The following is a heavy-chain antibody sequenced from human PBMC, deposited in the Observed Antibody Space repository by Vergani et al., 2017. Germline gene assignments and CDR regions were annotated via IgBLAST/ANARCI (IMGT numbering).Heavy chain of an antibody. D-gene: IGHD2-2*01. V-gene: IGHV1-69*14. J-gene: IGHJ4*02. Sequence: QVQLVQSGAEVKKPGSSVKVSCKASGGTFSSYAISWVRQAPGQGLEWMGRIIPIFGTANYAQKFQGRVTITADKSTSTAYMELSSLRSEDTAVYYCARERGIVVVPAATDQGSGWDFVRSGAFDYWGQGTLVTVSS. CDR2: IIPIFGTA. CDR1: GGTFSSYA. CDR3: ARERGIVVVPAATDQGSGWDFVRSGAFDY.